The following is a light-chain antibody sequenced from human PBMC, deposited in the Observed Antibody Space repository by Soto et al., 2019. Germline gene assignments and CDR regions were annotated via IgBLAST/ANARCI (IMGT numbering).Light chain of an antibody. V-gene: IGKV1-27*01. CDR2: AAS. J-gene: IGKJ1*01. CDR1: QGISNY. CDR3: QKYDSAPWT. Sequence: DIQMTQSPSSLSASVRDRVTITCRARQGISNYLAWYQQKPGKVPKLLIYAASTLQSGVPSRFSGSRSGTDFTLTISSLQPEDVATYYCQKYDSAPWTFGQGTKVEIK.